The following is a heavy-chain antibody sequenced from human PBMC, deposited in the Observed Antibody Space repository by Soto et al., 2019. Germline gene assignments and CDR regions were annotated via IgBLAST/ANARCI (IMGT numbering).Heavy chain of an antibody. D-gene: IGHD3-16*02. CDR3: ARDRNYDYIWGSYRYFDY. J-gene: IGHJ4*02. CDR2: IYSGGST. V-gene: IGHV3-66*01. Sequence: GGSLRLSCAAPGFTVSSNYMSWVRQAPGKGLEWVSVIYSGGSTYYADSVKGRFTISRDNSKNTLYLQMNSLRAEDTAVYYCARDRNYDYIWGSYRYFDYWGQGTLVTVSS. CDR1: GFTVSSNY.